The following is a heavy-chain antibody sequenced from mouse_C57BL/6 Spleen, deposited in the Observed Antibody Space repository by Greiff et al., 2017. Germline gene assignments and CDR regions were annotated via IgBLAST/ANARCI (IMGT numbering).Heavy chain of an antibody. D-gene: IGHD2-3*01. J-gene: IGHJ2*01. Sequence: EVKVVESGEGLVKPGGSLKLSCAASGFTFSSYAMSWVRQTPEKRLEWVAYISSGGDYIYYADTVKGRFTISRDNARNTLYLQMSSLKSEDTAMYYCTRDDGYYNYFDYWGQGTTLTVSS. V-gene: IGHV5-9-1*02. CDR2: ISSGGDYI. CDR3: TRDDGYYNYFDY. CDR1: GFTFSSYA.